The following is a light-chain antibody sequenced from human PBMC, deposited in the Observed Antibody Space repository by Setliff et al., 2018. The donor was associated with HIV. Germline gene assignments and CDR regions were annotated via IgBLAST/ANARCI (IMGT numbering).Light chain of an antibody. Sequence: QSALTQPASVSGSPGQSITISCTGTSSDIGRYNYVSWYQQYPGRGPTLVIFDVSERPSGVSNRFSGSTSGNTASLIISGLQPDDEADYYCCSYARGSTYVFGSGTKVTVL. CDR3: CSYARGSTYV. CDR2: DVS. V-gene: IGLV2-14*03. CDR1: SSDIGRYNY. J-gene: IGLJ1*01.